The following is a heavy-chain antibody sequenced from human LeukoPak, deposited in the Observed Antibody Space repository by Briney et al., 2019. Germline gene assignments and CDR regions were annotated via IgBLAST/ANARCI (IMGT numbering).Heavy chain of an antibody. CDR3: ARGSSPFDY. V-gene: IGHV4-59*08. J-gene: IGHJ4*02. CDR1: GGSISSYY. CDR2: LFHSGNT. Sequence: PSETLSLTCTVSGGSISSYYWSWIRQPPGKGLEWVGSLFHSGNTNYNPSLKSRVTISLDTSKNRVSLKLSSVTAADTAVYYCARGSSPFDYWGQGTLVTASS.